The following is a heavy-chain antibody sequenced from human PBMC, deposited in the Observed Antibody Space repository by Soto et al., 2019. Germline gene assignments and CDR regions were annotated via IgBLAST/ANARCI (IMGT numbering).Heavy chain of an antibody. CDR3: ARDSAARRPNYYGMDV. V-gene: IGHV4-34*01. D-gene: IGHD6-6*01. J-gene: IGHJ6*02. Sequence: QVQLQQWGAGLLKPSETLSLTCAVYGGSFSGYYWSWIRQPPGKGLEWIGEINHSGSTNYNPSLKSRVTISVDTSKNQFSLKLSSVTAADTAVYYCARDSAARRPNYYGMDVWGQGTTVTVSS. CDR2: INHSGST. CDR1: GGSFSGYY.